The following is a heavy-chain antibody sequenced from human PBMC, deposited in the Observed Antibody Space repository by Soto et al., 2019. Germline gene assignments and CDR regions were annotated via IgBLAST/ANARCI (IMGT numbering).Heavy chain of an antibody. J-gene: IGHJ4*02. CDR3: ARDRVYSGIDY. CDR2: IWYDGSNK. V-gene: IGHV3-33*01. CDR1: GFTFSSYG. D-gene: IGHD1-26*01. Sequence: PGGSLRLSCAASGFTFSSYGMHWVRQAPGKGLEWVAVIWYDGSNKYYADSVKGRFTISRDNSKNTLYLQMNSLRAEDTAVYYCARDRVYSGIDYWGQGTLVTVSS.